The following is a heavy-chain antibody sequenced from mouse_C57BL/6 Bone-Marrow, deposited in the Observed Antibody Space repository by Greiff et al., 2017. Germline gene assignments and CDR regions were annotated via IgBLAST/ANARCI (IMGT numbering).Heavy chain of an antibody. CDR2: IDPENGDT. CDR1: GFNIKDDY. D-gene: IGHD1-1*01. CDR3: TTGSVDY. Sequence: EVMLVESGAELVRPGASVKLSCTASGFNIKDDYMHWVKQRPEQGLEWIGWIDPENGDTEYASKFQGKATITADTSSNTAYLQLSSLTSEDTAVYYCTTGSVDYWGQGTTLTVSS. J-gene: IGHJ2*01. V-gene: IGHV14-4*01.